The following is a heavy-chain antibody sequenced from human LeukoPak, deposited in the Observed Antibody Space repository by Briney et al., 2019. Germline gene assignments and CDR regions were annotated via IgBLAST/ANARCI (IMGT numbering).Heavy chain of an antibody. Sequence: RGSLRLSCAPSRYTFSSYGIHWVRPAPGKGLDRVAFIRYDGSNKYYADSVKGRFTISRDNSKNTLYLQMNSLRAEDTAVYYCAKTHGVYDYYYMDVWGKGTTVTVSS. V-gene: IGHV3-30*02. J-gene: IGHJ6*03. CDR2: IRYDGSNK. D-gene: IGHD6-13*01. CDR1: RYTFSSYG. CDR3: AKTHGVYDYYYMDV.